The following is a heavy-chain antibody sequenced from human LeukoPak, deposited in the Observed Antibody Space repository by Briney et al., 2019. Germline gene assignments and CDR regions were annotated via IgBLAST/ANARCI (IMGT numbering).Heavy chain of an antibody. D-gene: IGHD6-13*01. V-gene: IGHV4-59*01. CDR3: AMSIAAAGRFDY. Sequence: SETLSLTCTVSGASISSYYWSWIRQPPGKGLEWIAYIYYSGSTNYNPSLKSRVTISVDTSKNQFSLKLSSVTAADTAVYYCAMSIAAAGRFDYWGQGTLVTVSS. J-gene: IGHJ4*02. CDR2: IYYSGST. CDR1: GASISSYY.